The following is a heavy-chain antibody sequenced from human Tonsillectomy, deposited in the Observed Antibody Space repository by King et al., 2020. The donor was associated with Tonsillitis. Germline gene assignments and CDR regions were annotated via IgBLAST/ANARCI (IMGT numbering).Heavy chain of an antibody. Sequence: VQLVESGGGLVQPGRSLRLSCAASGFTVSSNYMSWVRQAPGKGLECVSVIYSGGRTYYADSVKGRFTISRHNSKNTLYLQMNSLRAEDTAVYYCARLWVTQDWNYVDYYGMDVWGQGTTVTVSS. D-gene: IGHD1-7*01. CDR1: GFTVSSNY. CDR3: ARLWVTQDWNYVDYYGMDV. CDR2: IYSGGRT. J-gene: IGHJ6*02. V-gene: IGHV3-53*04.